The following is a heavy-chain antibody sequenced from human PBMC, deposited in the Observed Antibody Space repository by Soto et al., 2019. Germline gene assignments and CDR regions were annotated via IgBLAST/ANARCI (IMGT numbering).Heavy chain of an antibody. Sequence: ASVKVSCKASGYTFTGYYMHWVRQAPGQGFEWMGRISPKSGGTNYAQKFQGRVTMTWDTSLNTAYMELSSLISEDTAVYYCARPPGYISDWDYFDPWGQGTRVTVSS. CDR3: ARPPGYISDWDYFDP. CDR2: ISPKSGGT. CDR1: GYTFTGYY. J-gene: IGHJ4*02. D-gene: IGHD2-21*02. V-gene: IGHV1-2*02.